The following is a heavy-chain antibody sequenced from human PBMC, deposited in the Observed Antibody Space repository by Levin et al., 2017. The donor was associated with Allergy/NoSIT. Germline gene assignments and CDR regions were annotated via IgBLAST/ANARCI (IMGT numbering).Heavy chain of an antibody. CDR3: AKDTSGAFDI. D-gene: IGHD6-25*01. J-gene: IGHJ3*02. Sequence: PGGSLRLSCAASGFTFDDYAMHWVRQAPGKGLEWVSGISWNSGSIGYADSVKGRFTISRDNAKNSLYLQMNSLRAEDTALYYCAKDTSGAFDIWGQGTMVTVSS. CDR1: GFTFDDYA. CDR2: ISWNSGSI. V-gene: IGHV3-9*01.